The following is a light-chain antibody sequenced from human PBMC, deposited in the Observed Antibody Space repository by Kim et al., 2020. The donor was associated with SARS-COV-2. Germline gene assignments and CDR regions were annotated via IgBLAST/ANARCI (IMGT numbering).Light chain of an antibody. J-gene: IGLJ2*01. CDR2: DNN. CDR1: SSNIGNNY. V-gene: IGLV1-51*01. CDR3: GTWDSRLSAVV. Sequence: QSVLTQPLSVSAAPGQKVTISCSGGSSNIGNNYVSWYQQLPGTAPKLLIYDNNKRPSGIPDRFSGSKSGPSGTLGITGLQTGDEADYYCGTWDSRLSAVVFGGGPQLTVL.